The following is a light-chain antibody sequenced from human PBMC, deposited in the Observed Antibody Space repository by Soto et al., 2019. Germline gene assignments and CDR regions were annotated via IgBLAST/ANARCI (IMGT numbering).Light chain of an antibody. J-gene: IGKJ2*01. CDR2: DAS. CDR1: QSISSW. CDR3: QQYNSYPYT. V-gene: IGKV1-5*01. Sequence: DIQMTQSPSTLSASVGDRVTITCRASQSISSWLAWYQQKPGKAPNLLIYDASSLESGVPSRFIGSGAGTEFTLTISSLQPDDFATYYCQQYNSYPYTVGQGTKLEIK.